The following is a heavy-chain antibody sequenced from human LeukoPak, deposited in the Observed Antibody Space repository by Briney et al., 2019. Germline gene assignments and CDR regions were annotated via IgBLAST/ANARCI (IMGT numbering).Heavy chain of an antibody. Sequence: PGGSLRLSCTASGFTFGDYAMSWFRQAPGKGLEWVGFIRSKAYGGTTEYAASVKGRFTISRDDSKSIAYLQMNSLKTEDTAVYYCTSTAYYYDSSGYNYYSDYWGQGTLVTVSS. J-gene: IGHJ4*02. CDR1: GFTFGDYA. D-gene: IGHD3-22*01. CDR2: IRSKAYGGTT. CDR3: TSTAYYYDSSGYNYYSDY. V-gene: IGHV3-49*03.